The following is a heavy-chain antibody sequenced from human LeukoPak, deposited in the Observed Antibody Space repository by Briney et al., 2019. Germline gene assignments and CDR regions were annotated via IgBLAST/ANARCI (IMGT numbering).Heavy chain of an antibody. CDR3: ARGTTIFGVVDAFDI. J-gene: IGHJ3*02. V-gene: IGHV4-59*01. CDR1: GGSISSYY. CDR2: IYYSGST. D-gene: IGHD3-3*01. Sequence: PSETLSLTCTVSGGSISSYYWSWIRQPPGKGLEWIGYIYYSGSTNCNPSLKSRVTISVDTSKNQFSLKLSSVTAADTAVYYCARGTTIFGVVDAFDIWGQGTMVTVSS.